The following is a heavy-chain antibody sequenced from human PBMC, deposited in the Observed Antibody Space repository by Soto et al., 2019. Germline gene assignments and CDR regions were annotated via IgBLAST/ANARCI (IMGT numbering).Heavy chain of an antibody. D-gene: IGHD3-16*02. CDR2: IKSKTDGGTT. J-gene: IGHJ4*01. CDR3: TTGAPPIMITFGGVIVKFDY. V-gene: IGHV3-15*01. Sequence: EVQLVESGGGLVQPGGSLRLSCAASGFTFSNAWMSWVRQAPGKGLEWVGRIKSKTDGGTTDYAAPVKGRFTISRDDSKNTLYLQMNSLKTEDTAVYYCTTGAPPIMITFGGVIVKFDYWGQGTLVTVSS. CDR1: GFTFSNAW.